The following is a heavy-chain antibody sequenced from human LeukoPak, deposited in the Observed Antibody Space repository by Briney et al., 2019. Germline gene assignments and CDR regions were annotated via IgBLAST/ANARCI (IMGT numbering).Heavy chain of an antibody. D-gene: IGHD3-3*01. CDR3: AQDWRQLDYFDY. V-gene: IGHV3-30*18. J-gene: IGHJ4*02. CDR1: GFTFSSYG. Sequence: GGSLRLSCAASGFTFSSYGMHWVRQAPGKGLEWVSVISYDGSNKYYADSVKGRFTISRDNSKNTLYLQMNSLRAEDTAVYYCAQDWRQLDYFDYWGQGTLVTVSS. CDR2: ISYDGSNK.